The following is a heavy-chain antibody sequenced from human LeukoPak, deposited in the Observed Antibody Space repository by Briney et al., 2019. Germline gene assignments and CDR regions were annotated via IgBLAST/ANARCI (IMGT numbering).Heavy chain of an antibody. CDR1: GFTFSSYA. CDR3: ARDRRKATIRNSDAFDI. J-gene: IGHJ3*02. D-gene: IGHD5-24*01. Sequence: GGSLRLSCAASGFTFSSYAMPWVRQAPGKGLEWVAVISYDGSNKYYADSVKGRFTISRDNSKNTLYLQMNSLRAEDTAVYYCARDRRKATIRNSDAFDIWGQGTMVTVSS. CDR2: ISYDGSNK. V-gene: IGHV3-30-3*01.